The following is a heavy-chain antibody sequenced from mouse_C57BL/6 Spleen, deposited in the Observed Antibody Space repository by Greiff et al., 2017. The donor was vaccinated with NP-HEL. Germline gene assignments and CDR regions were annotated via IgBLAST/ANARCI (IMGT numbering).Heavy chain of an antibody. CDR1: GYTFTSYW. J-gene: IGHJ4*01. V-gene: IGHV1-55*01. CDR3: ARHWDGAMDY. Sequence: QVQLQQPGAELVKPGASVKMSCKASGYTFTSYWITWVKQRPGQGLEWIGDIYPGSGSTNYNEKFKSKATLTADTSSSTAYMQLSSLTSEDSAVYYCARHWDGAMDYWGQGTSVTVSS. D-gene: IGHD4-1*01. CDR2: IYPGSGST.